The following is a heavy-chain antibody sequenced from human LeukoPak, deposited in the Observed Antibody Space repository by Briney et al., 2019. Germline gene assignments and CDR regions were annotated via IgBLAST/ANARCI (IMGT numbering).Heavy chain of an antibody. Sequence: GGSLRLSCAASGFTFSSYAMSWVRQAPGKGLEWASAISGSGGSTYYADSVKGRFTISRDNSKNTLYLQMNSLRAEDTAVCYCAEQDYGVSGFDYWGQGTLVTVSS. CDR3: AEQDYGVSGFDY. J-gene: IGHJ4*02. D-gene: IGHD4-17*01. V-gene: IGHV3-23*01. CDR1: GFTFSSYA. CDR2: ISGSGGST.